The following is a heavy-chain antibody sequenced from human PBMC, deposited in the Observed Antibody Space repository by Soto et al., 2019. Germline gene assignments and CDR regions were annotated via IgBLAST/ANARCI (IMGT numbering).Heavy chain of an antibody. CDR1: GYTFSDFD. D-gene: IGHD3-16*01. J-gene: IGHJ6*02. CDR3: ARGNPFNYAGFDV. Sequence: QAHLEQSGAEVKRPGASVKVSCKASGYTFSDFDINWLRQASGQGPEWMGWMNAKSGDTFFAQRFQGKFNMTWDTSLSTIYREVGSLTSDETAMYYCARGNPFNYAGFDVWGQGTTVAVSS. CDR2: MNAKSGDT. V-gene: IGHV1-8*01.